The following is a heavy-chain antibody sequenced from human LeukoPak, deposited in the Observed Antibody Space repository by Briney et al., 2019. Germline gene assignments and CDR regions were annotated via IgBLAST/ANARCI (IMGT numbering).Heavy chain of an antibody. J-gene: IGHJ4*02. CDR2: INQDGSQI. V-gene: IGHV3-7*04. CDR1: GFTFSSSY. CDR3: AKGLYM. D-gene: IGHD2-2*02. Sequence: GSLRLSCAASGFTFSSSYMNWVRQIPGKGLEWVANINQDGSQIYHVDSVKGRFTISRDNDKNSLYLQMNSLRAEDTAVYYCAKGLYMGGQGTLVTVSS.